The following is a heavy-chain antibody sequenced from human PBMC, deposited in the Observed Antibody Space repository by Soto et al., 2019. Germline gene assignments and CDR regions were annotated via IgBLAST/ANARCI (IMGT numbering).Heavy chain of an antibody. D-gene: IGHD2-15*01. Sequence: SETLSLTCTVSGGSITTGGYYWSWIRQLPGKGLEWIGHRYYSESTYYNPSPKSRVSISLDTSKNQFSLKLSFVTAADTAMYYCARTKCSGGSCYSWSLDYWGQGTPVTVSS. J-gene: IGHJ4*02. CDR2: RYYSEST. CDR3: ARTKCSGGSCYSWSLDY. V-gene: IGHV4-31*03. CDR1: GGSITTGGYY.